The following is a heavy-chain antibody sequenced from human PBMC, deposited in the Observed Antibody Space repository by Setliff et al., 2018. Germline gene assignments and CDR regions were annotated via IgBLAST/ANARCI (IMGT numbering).Heavy chain of an antibody. CDR3: RQAVVGRDVFDI. CDR1: GGSFDTYY. J-gene: IGHJ3*02. CDR2: INHSGSG. D-gene: IGHD1-1*01. V-gene: IGHV4-34*01. Sequence: SETLSLTCSVYGGSFDTYYWSWIRQPPGKGLEWFGEINHSGSGDYNPSFKSRVTISVDTSKRQFSLTLTSVTAADTALYYCRQAVVGRDVFDIWGQGTVVTVSS.